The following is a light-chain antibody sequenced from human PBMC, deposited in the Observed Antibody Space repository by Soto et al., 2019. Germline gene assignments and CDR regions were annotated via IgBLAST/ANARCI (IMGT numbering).Light chain of an antibody. V-gene: IGLV1-47*02. CDR1: TSNIGSNY. J-gene: IGLJ3*02. CDR2: TDD. Sequence: QSVVTQPPSVSGTAGQRVTISCSGSTSNIGSNYVYWYQKITGTAPKLLIYTDDQRPSGVPDRFSGPKSGTSASLAISGLRSEDEGDYFCASWDDSLRGYWVFGGGTKLTVL. CDR3: ASWDDSLRGYWV.